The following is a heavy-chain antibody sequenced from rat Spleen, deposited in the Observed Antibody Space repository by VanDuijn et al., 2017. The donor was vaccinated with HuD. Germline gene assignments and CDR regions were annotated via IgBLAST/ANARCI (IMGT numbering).Heavy chain of an antibody. CDR1: GFTFSDYY. CDR2: ISSDGRRN. D-gene: IGHD1-12*02. CDR3: AKDQAYYYDGTYYYPLGY. V-gene: IGHV5-29*01. Sequence: EVQLVESDGGLVQPGRSLKLSCAASGFTFSDYYMAWVRQAPTKGLEWVATISSDGRRNFYRDSVKGRFTISRDNAKSSLYLQMNSLRSEDTATYYCAKDQAYYYDGTYYYPLGYWGQGVMVTVSS. J-gene: IGHJ2*01.